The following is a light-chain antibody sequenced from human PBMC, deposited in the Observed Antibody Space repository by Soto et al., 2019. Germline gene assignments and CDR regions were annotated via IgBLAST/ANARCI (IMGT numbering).Light chain of an antibody. J-gene: IGLJ1*01. CDR1: SNDIGGDDY. CDR3: CSSTGSNSPYV. CDR2: EVT. Sequence: QSVLTQDPCASGSPGQSVTISCTGTSNDIGGDDYVSWYKHHPGKAPKHMIYEVTKRPAGVPDRFSGSRSGNTASLTVSGLQAEDEADYYCCSSTGSNSPYVFGTGSKVTAL. V-gene: IGLV2-8*01.